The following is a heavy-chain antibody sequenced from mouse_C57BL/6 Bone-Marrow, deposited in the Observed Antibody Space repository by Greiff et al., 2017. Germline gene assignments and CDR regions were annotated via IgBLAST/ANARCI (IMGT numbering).Heavy chain of an antibody. CDR2: IDPENGDT. V-gene: IGHV14-4*01. Sequence: VQLKQSGAELVRPGASVKLSCTASGFNIKDDYMHWVKQRPEQGLEWIGWIDPENGDTEYASKFQGKATITADTSSNTAYLQLSSLTSEDTAVYYCTTCDYPYAMDYWGQGTSVTVSS. D-gene: IGHD2-4*01. J-gene: IGHJ4*01. CDR1: GFNIKDDY. CDR3: TTCDYPYAMDY.